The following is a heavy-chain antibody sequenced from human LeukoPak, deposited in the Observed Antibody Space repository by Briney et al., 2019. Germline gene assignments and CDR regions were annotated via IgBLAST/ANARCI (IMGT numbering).Heavy chain of an antibody. J-gene: IGHJ4*02. V-gene: IGHV4-61*02. CDR3: ARGIVGARVDFDY. D-gene: IGHD1-26*01. CDR1: GGSISSGSYY. Sequence: SETLSLTCTVSGGSISSGSYYWSWIRQPAGQGLEWIGRIYTSGSTNYNPSLKSRVTISVDTSKNQFSLKLSSVTAADTAVYYCARGIVGARVDFDYWGQGTLVTVSS. CDR2: IYTSGST.